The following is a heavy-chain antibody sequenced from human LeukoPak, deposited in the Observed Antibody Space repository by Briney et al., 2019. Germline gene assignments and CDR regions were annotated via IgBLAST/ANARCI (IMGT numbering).Heavy chain of an antibody. CDR1: GFIFSSYA. CDR2: KAFDGSDE. D-gene: IGHD1-7*01. CDR3: AKSLRTRIYYFDY. J-gene: IGHJ4*02. V-gene: IGHV3-30*04. Sequence: GGSLRLSCAASGFIFSSYAMHWVRQAPGKGLEWVAVKAFDGSDEYYADSVKGRFTISRDNSKNTLYLQMNSLRGEDTAVYYCAKSLRTRIYYFDYWGQGTLVTVSS.